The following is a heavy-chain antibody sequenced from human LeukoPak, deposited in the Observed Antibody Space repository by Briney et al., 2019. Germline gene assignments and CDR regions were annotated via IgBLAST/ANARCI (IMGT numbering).Heavy chain of an antibody. Sequence: GGSLRLSCAASGFTVSSNYMSWVRQAPGKGLEWVSVIYSGGSTYYADSVKGRFTISRDNAKNSLYLQMNSLRAEDTAVYYCARDRSLVYYYDSSGYYFPAWFDPWGQGTLVTVSS. CDR3: ARDRSLVYYYDSSGYYFPAWFDP. V-gene: IGHV3-53*01. CDR1: GFTVSSNY. D-gene: IGHD3-22*01. CDR2: IYSGGST. J-gene: IGHJ5*02.